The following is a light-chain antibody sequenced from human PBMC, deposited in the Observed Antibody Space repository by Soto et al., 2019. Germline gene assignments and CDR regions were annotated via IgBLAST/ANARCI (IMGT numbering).Light chain of an antibody. J-gene: IGLJ1*01. CDR2: DTT. CDR3: LLSYNGPYV. V-gene: IGLV7-46*01. CDR1: TGAVTNGHY. Sequence: QAGETLEPSLTVSPGRTVTLTCGSSTGAVTNGHYPYWFQQKPGQAPRTLIYDTTNRHSWTPARFSGSLLGGKAALTLSGAQPEDEAEYYCLLSYNGPYVFGTGTKVTVL.